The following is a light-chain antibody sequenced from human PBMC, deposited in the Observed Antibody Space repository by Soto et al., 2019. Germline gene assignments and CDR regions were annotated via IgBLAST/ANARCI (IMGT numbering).Light chain of an antibody. V-gene: IGLV2-14*01. CDR2: EVS. CDR3: ISYTSDDVRYV. CDR1: NSAVGIYDF. J-gene: IGLJ1*01. Sequence: QSALTQPASVSGTPGQSITISCTGSNSAVGIYDFVSWYQHHPGRAPKLIVSEVSHRPSGVSNRFSGSKSGNTASLTISGLQSEDEADYYCISYTSDDVRYVFGTGTKITVL.